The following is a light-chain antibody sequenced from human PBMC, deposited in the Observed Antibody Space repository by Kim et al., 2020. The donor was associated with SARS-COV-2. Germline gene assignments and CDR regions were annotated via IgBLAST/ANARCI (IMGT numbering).Light chain of an antibody. Sequence: LSPGERATLSCRASQSIRRYLAWYQQKPGQAPRLLVYDASSRATGIPARFSGSGSGTDFTLTISSLEPEDFAVYYCQQRSNWPRTFGQGTKVEIK. V-gene: IGKV3-11*01. CDR3: QQRSNWPRT. CDR1: QSIRRY. J-gene: IGKJ1*01. CDR2: DAS.